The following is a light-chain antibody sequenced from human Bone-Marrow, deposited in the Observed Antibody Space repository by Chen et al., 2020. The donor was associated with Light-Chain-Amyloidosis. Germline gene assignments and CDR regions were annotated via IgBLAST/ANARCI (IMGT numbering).Light chain of an antibody. J-gene: IGLJ1*01. CDR1: SPNIGSNT. CDR2: SNN. CDR3: AAWDDSLNGPNYV. Sequence: QSVLTQPPSASGTPGRRVTISCSGSSPNIGSNTVNWYQPPPGTAPKLLTYSNNQRPSGVPDRFSGSKSGTSASLAISGLQSEDEADYYCAAWDDSLNGPNYVFGTGTKVTVL. V-gene: IGLV1-44*01.